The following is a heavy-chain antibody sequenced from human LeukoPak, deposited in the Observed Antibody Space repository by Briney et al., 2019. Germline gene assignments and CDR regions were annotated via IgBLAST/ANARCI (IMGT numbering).Heavy chain of an antibody. CDR2: ISSGGNT. D-gene: IGHD5-18*01. CDR1: GVTVSSNY. CDR3: ATRQRSGYYYGMDV. J-gene: IGHJ6*02. Sequence: GGSLRLSCAASGVTVSSNYMSWVRQAPGEGLEWVAIISSGGNTYYADSVKGRFTISRDNSKNTLYLQMNSLRAEDTAIYYCATRQRSGYYYGMDVWGQGTTVTVSS. V-gene: IGHV3-53*01.